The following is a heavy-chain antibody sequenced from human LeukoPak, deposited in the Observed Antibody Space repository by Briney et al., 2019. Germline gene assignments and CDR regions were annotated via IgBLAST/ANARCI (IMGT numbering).Heavy chain of an antibody. CDR2: ISGSGGST. CDR3: AKDRGMVRGVITYNWSDP. D-gene: IGHD3-10*01. CDR1: GFTFSSYA. Sequence: GGSLRLSCAASGFTFSSYAMSWVRQAPGKGLEWVSAISGSGGSTYYADSVKGRFTISRDNSKNTLYLQMNSLRAEDTAVYYCAKDRGMVRGVITYNWSDPWGQGTLVTVSS. V-gene: IGHV3-23*01. J-gene: IGHJ5*02.